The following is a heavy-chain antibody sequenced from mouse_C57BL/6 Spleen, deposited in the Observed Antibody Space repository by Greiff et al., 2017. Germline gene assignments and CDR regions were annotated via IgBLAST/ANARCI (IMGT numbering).Heavy chain of an antibody. CDR3: ERRPRGYAMDY. J-gene: IGHJ4*01. V-gene: IGHV5-17*01. CDR1: GFTFSDYG. Sequence: EVMLVESGGGLVKPGGSLKLSCAASGFTFSDYGMHWVRQAPEKGLEWVAYISSGSSTIYYADTVKGRFTISRDNAKNTLFLQMTSLRSEDTAMYYCERRPRGYAMDYWGQGTSVTVSS. CDR2: ISSGSSTI.